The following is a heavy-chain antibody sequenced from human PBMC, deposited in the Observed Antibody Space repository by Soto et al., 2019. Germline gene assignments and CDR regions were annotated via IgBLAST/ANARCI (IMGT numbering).Heavy chain of an antibody. CDR1: GFTFADYA. V-gene: IGHV3-9*01. D-gene: IGHD3-3*01. J-gene: IGHJ6*02. CDR3: AKAVGGSGYYYYGMDV. CDR2: ISWNSGSI. Sequence: GGSLRLSCAASGFTFADYAMHWVRQAPGKGLEWVSGISWNSGSIGYADSVKDRFTISRDNAKNSLYLHMNSLRAEDTALYYCAKAVGGSGYYYYGMDVWGQGTTVTVSS.